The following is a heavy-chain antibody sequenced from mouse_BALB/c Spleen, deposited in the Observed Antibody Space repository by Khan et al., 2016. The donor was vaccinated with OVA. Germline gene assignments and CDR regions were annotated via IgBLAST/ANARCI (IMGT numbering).Heavy chain of an antibody. J-gene: IGHJ3*01. D-gene: IGHD1-1*01. CDR3: ARLAYYYNSEGFAY. Sequence: VQLKESGGDLVKPGGSLKLSCAASGFTFSTFGMSWVRQSPDRRLEWVATINTGGFYTYYSDIVKGRFTISRDNAKSTLYLQMSSLKSEDTAIYYCARLAYYYNSEGFAYWGQGTLVTVSA. CDR1: GFTFSTFG. CDR2: INTGGFYT. V-gene: IGHV5-6*01.